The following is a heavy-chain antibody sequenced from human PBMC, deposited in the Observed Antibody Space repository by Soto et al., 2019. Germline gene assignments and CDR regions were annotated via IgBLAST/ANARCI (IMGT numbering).Heavy chain of an antibody. Sequence: QVQLVQSGAEVKKPGSSVKVSCKASGGTFSSYAISWVRQAPGQGLEWMGGIIPIFGTANYAQKFQDRVTITADKSTSTAYMELSSLRSEDTAVYYCARDLRYCSSTSCYTSWFDPWGQGTLVTVSS. J-gene: IGHJ5*02. V-gene: IGHV1-69*06. CDR3: ARDLRYCSSTSCYTSWFDP. D-gene: IGHD2-2*02. CDR1: GGTFSSYA. CDR2: IIPIFGTA.